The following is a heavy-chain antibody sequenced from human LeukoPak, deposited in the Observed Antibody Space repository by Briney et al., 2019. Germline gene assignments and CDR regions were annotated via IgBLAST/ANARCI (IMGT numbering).Heavy chain of an antibody. CDR1: GFTFSSYA. V-gene: IGHV3-23*01. CDR3: AKRARYCSGGSCLSVWFDP. CDR2: ISGSGGST. D-gene: IGHD2-15*01. J-gene: IGHJ5*02. Sequence: GGSLRLSCAASGFTFSSYAMSWVRQAPGKRLEWVSAISGSGGSTYYADSVKGRFTISRDNSKNTLYLQMNSLRAEDTAVYYCAKRARYCSGGSCLSVWFDPWGQGTLVTVSS.